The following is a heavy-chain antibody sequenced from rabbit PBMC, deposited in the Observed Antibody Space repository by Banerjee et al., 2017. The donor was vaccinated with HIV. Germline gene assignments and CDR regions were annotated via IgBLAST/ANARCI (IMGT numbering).Heavy chain of an antibody. CDR2: IDPVFGHT. Sequence: QEQLVESGGGLVQPGGSLKLSCKVSGFDFSSYGVSWVRQAPGKGLEWIGYIDPVFGHTYSASWVNGRFSISRENTQNTVSLQMNSLTAADTATYFCVRDLGSGWGGVYYFNLWGQGTLVTV. CDR3: VRDLGSGWGGVYYFNL. D-gene: IGHD4-1*01. J-gene: IGHJ4*01. V-gene: IGHV1S47*01. CDR1: GFDFSSYG.